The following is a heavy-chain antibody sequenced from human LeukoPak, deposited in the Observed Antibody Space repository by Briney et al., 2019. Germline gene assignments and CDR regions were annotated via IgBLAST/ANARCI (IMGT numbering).Heavy chain of an antibody. CDR3: ARLRPYNWFDP. CDR2: IYTNGST. Sequence: PSETLSLTCTVSGGSISSYYWSWIRQPPGKGLEWIGYIYTNGSTNYNPSLKSRVTISVDTSKNQFSLKLSSVTAADTAVYYCARLRPYNWFDPWGQGTLVTVSS. J-gene: IGHJ5*02. V-gene: IGHV4-4*09. CDR1: GGSISSYY.